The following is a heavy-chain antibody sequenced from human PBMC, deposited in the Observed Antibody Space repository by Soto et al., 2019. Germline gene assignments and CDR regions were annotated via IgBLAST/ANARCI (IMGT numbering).Heavy chain of an antibody. V-gene: IGHV1-18*04. J-gene: IGHJ4*02. D-gene: IGHD3-10*01. CDR2: ISAYNGNT. Sequence: QVQLVQSGAEVKKPGASVKVSCKASGYTFTSYGISWVRQAPGQGLEWLGWISAYNGNTNYAQELQGRVTMTPDTATSTAYMELRSLRSDDTAVYYCARGVGGRWFGELFPTPFDYWGQGTLVTVSS. CDR1: GYTFTSYG. CDR3: ARGVGGRWFGELFPTPFDY.